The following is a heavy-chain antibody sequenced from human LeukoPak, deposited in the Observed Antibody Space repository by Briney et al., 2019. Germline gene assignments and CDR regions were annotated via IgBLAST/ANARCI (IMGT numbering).Heavy chain of an antibody. V-gene: IGHV3-23*01. Sequence: GGPLRLSCAASGFTFSSYAMSWVRQAPGKGLEWVSAISGSGGSTYYADSVKGRFTISRDNSKNTLYLQMNSLRAEDTAVYYCAKVREGNKGSFDYWGQGTLVTVSS. CDR1: GFTFSSYA. J-gene: IGHJ4*02. D-gene: IGHD2/OR15-2a*01. CDR2: ISGSGGST. CDR3: AKVREGNKGSFDY.